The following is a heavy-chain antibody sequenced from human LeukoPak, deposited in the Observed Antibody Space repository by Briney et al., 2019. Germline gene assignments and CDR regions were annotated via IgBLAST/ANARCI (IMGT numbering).Heavy chain of an antibody. Sequence: PGRSLRLSCAASGITFTNAWMNWVRQAPGKGLEWIGRLKSKTDGGTADYAAPVKGRFTMSRDDSENTLYLQMNSLKNEDTAVYYCAATYYGSSRTDYWGQGTLVTVSS. CDR1: GITFTNAW. CDR3: AATYYGSSRTDY. D-gene: IGHD3-10*01. CDR2: LKSKTDGGTA. J-gene: IGHJ4*02. V-gene: IGHV3-15*01.